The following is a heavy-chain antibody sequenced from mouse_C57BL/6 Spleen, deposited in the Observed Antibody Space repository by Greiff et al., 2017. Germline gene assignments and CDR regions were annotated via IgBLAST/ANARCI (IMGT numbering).Heavy chain of an antibody. Sequence: EVQVVESGGGLVQPKGSLKLSCAASGFSFNTYAMNWVRQAPGKGLAWVARIRSKSNNYATYYADSVKDRFTISRDDSESMLYLQMNNLKTEDTAMYYCVRQGNYYGSSPWFAYWGQGTLVTVSA. V-gene: IGHV10-1*01. J-gene: IGHJ3*01. D-gene: IGHD1-1*01. CDR2: IRSKSNNYAT. CDR1: GFSFNTYA. CDR3: VRQGNYYGSSPWFAY.